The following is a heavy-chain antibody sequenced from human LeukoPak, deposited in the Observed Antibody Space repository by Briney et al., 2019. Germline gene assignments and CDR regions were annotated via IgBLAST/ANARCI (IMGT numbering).Heavy chain of an antibody. Sequence: GASVKVSCKTSGYTFTNYYIHWVRQAPGQGLEWMGRIDPNTGGTKSAKNFQGRVIMTRDTSISTAYMALSGLRSDDTAVYYCASLYDIVGTTVDYWGQGTLVTVSS. CDR3: ASLYDIVGTTVDY. V-gene: IGHV1-2*06. CDR1: GYTFTNYY. D-gene: IGHD1-26*01. CDR2: IDPNTGGT. J-gene: IGHJ4*02.